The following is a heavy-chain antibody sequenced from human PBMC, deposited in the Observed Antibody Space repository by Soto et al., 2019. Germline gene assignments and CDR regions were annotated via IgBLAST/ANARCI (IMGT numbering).Heavy chain of an antibody. J-gene: IGHJ3*02. D-gene: IGHD3-9*01. CDR3: ATERDILTGYDAFDI. CDR1: GYTLTELS. V-gene: IGHV1-24*01. CDR2: FDPEDGET. Sequence: ASVKLSCKVSGYTLTELSMHWVRQAPGKGLEWMGGFDPEDGETIYAQKFQGRVTMTEDTSTDTAYMELSSLRSEDTAVYYCATERDILTGYDAFDIWGQGTMVTVSS.